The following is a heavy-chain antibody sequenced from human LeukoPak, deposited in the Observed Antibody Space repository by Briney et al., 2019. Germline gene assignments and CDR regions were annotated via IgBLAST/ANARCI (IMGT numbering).Heavy chain of an antibody. CDR1: GFTFISYW. V-gene: IGHV3-23*01. Sequence: GGSLRLSCAASGFTFISYWMSWVRQAPGKGLEWVSGISGSDGSTYYADSVKGRFTISRDNSKNTLYLQMNSLRAEDMAVYYCAKDGGQGADYWGQGTLVSVSS. CDR2: ISGSDGST. CDR3: AKDGGQGADY. D-gene: IGHD3-16*01. J-gene: IGHJ4*02.